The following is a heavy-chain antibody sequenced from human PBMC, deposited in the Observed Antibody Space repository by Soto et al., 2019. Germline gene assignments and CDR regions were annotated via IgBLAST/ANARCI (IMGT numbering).Heavy chain of an antibody. CDR3: ARGQGYCSGGICYYYYYGMDV. CDR2: IIPTSGTA. Sequence: SVKVSCKASGGTFSSDAFSWVRQAPGQGLEWMGGIIPTSGTANYAQKFQGRATITADESTSTAYMELSSLASEDTAVYFCARGQGYCSGGICYYYYYGMDVWGQGTTVTVSS. CDR1: GGTFSSDA. V-gene: IGHV1-69*13. J-gene: IGHJ6*02. D-gene: IGHD2-15*01.